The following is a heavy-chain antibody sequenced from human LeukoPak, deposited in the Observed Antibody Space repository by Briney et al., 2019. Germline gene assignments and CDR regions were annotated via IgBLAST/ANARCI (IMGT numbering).Heavy chain of an antibody. V-gene: IGHV1-8*02. CDR2: MNPNSGNT. Sequence: ASVKVSCKASGYTFTSYGISWVRQATGQGLEWMGWMNPNSGNTGYAQKFQGRVTMTRNTSISTAYMELSSLRSEDTAVYYCASSMVASLARGWFDPWGQGTLVTVSS. D-gene: IGHD2-8*01. CDR1: GYTFTSYG. J-gene: IGHJ5*02. CDR3: ASSMVASLARGWFDP.